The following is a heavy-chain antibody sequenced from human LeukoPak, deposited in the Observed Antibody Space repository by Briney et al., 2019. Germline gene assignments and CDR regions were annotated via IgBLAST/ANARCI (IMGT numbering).Heavy chain of an antibody. CDR3: AKPRAMTTGVGRYFDL. CDR2: ISGGGENT. V-gene: IGHV3-23*01. J-gene: IGHJ2*01. D-gene: IGHD1-1*01. Sequence: GGSLRLSCGASGFTFTSYAMSWIRQAPGKGLEWVSAISGGGENTYYGDSVKGRFTISRDNSKNTLCLQMNSLRAGDTATYYCAKPRAMTTGVGRYFDLWGRGTLVTVSS. CDR1: GFTFTSYA.